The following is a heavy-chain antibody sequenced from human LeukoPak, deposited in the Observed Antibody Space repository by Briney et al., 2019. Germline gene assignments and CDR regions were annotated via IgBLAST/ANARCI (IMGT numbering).Heavy chain of an antibody. CDR3: AKQLGYCSDGSCYFPY. D-gene: IGHD2-15*01. CDR2: ISGSSGII. CDR1: GFTFNTYT. V-gene: IGHV3-48*01. Sequence: GGSLRLSCAASGFTFNTYTMNWVRQAPGRGLEWVSYISGSSGIIDYADSVRGRFTISRDNAKNSLYLQMNSLRAEDTAVYYCAKQLGYCSDGSCYFPYWGQGTLVTVSS. J-gene: IGHJ4*02.